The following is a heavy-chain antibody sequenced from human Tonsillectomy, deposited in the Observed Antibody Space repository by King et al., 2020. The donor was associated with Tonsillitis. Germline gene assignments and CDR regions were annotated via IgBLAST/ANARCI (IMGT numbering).Heavy chain of an antibody. Sequence: VQLVESGGGLVQPGGSLRLSCAASGFTFSRYAMSWVRQAPGKGLEWVSAISGTGGSTYYADSVKGRFTISRDNSKNTLYLKMYSLRAEDTAVYYCAKDCRSLYYYYYGMDVWGHGTTVTVP. CDR2: ISGTGGST. CDR3: AKDCRSLYYYYYGMDV. J-gene: IGHJ6*02. D-gene: IGHD1-26*01. CDR1: GFTFSRYA. V-gene: IGHV3-23*04.